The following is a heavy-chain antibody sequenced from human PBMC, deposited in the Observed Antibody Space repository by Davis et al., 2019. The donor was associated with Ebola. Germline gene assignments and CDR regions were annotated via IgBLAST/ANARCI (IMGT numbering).Heavy chain of an antibody. D-gene: IGHD6-6*01. CDR2: ISAYNGNT. CDR3: ARDRGIAARLHWFDP. J-gene: IGHJ5*02. CDR1: RYTFTSYG. Sequence: ASVPVSCLASRYTFTSYGLSWVRQPPGQGLEWMGWISAYNGNTNYAQKLQGRVTMTTDTSTSTAYMELRSLRSEDTAVYYCARDRGIAARLHWFDPWGQGTLVSVSS. V-gene: IGHV1-18*01.